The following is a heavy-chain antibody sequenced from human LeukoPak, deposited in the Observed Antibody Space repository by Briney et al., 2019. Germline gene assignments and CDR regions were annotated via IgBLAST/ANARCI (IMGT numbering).Heavy chain of an antibody. CDR2: ISSSSSTI. CDR1: GFTFSSYS. D-gene: IGHD6-19*01. CDR3: AREVYSSGWAVRYYYMDV. V-gene: IGHV3-48*01. Sequence: GGSLRLSCAASGFTFSSYSMNWVRQAPGKGLKWVSYISSSSSTIYYADSVKGRFTISRDNAKNSLYLQMNSLRAEDTAVYYCAREVYSSGWAVRYYYMDVWGKGTTVTVSS. J-gene: IGHJ6*03.